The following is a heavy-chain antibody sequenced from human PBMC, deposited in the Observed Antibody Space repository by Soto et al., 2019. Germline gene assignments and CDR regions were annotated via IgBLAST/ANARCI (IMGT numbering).Heavy chain of an antibody. V-gene: IGHV3-23*01. CDR2: ISGSGGST. D-gene: IGHD2-21*01. Sequence: EVQLLESGGGLVQPGGSLRLSCAASGFTFSSYAMSWVRQAPGKGLEWVSAISGSGGSTYYADSVKGRFTISRDNSKNRLYLQRNSLRAENTAVYYGAKGGCYSPAACGMDVWGQGTTVTGPS. CDR3: AKGGCYSPAACGMDV. J-gene: IGHJ6*02. CDR1: GFTFSSYA.